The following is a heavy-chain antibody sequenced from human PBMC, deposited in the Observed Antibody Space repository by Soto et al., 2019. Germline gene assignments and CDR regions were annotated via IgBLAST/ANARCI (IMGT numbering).Heavy chain of an antibody. CDR3: ARHRDYVWGSYRNHAFDV. CDR2: ISSSSTYI. D-gene: IGHD3-16*02. V-gene: IGHV3-21*01. J-gene: IGHJ3*01. Sequence: GGSLRLSCAASGFTFSSYSMNWVRQAPGKGLEWVSSISSSSTYIYNADSVKGRFTISRDNAKNSLFLQLNSLRAEDTAVYYCARHRDYVWGSYRNHAFDVWGQGTLVTVSS. CDR1: GFTFSSYS.